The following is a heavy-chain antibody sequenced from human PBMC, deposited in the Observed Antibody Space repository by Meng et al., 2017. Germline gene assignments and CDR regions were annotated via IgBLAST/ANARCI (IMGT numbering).Heavy chain of an antibody. J-gene: IGHJ4*02. CDR1: GFTFSSYA. CDR3: ATMIVVNY. V-gene: IGHV3-30*01. D-gene: IGHD3-22*01. CDR2: ISYDGSNK. Sequence: QVRLVGAGGGVVRPGRSLRLSCAAFGFTFSSYAMHWVGPAPGKGLEWVVVISYDGSNKYYADSVKCRFTISRDNSKNTLYLQMNSLRAEDTAVYYCATMIVVNYWGQGTLVTVSS.